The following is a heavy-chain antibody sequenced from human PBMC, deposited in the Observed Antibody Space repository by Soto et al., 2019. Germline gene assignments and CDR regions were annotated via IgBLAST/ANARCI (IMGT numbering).Heavy chain of an antibody. CDR1: GFTFSSYW. CDR2: IESDGSRT. Sequence: EVQLVESGGGLVQPGGSLRLSCAVSGFTFSSYWMHWVRQAPGKGLVWVSRIESDGSRTNYADSVKGRFTISRDNAKNTLYLQMNSLRAEDTAVYYCARDMGYYYGSGSYMDYWGQGTLVIVSS. D-gene: IGHD3-10*01. CDR3: ARDMGYYYGSGSYMDY. J-gene: IGHJ4*02. V-gene: IGHV3-74*01.